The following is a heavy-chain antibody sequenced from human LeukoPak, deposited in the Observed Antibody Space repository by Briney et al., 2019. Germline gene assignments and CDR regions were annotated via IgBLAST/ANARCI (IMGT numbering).Heavy chain of an antibody. CDR3: ARDRIGYDSSGYFNWFDP. Sequence: SETLSLTCAVYGVSFSGYYWSWIRQPPGKGLEWIGEINHSGSTNYNPSLKSRVTISVDTSKNQFSLKLSSVTAADTAVYYCARDRIGYDSSGYFNWFDPWGQGTLVTVSS. CDR2: INHSGST. CDR1: GVSFSGYY. J-gene: IGHJ5*02. D-gene: IGHD3-22*01. V-gene: IGHV4-34*01.